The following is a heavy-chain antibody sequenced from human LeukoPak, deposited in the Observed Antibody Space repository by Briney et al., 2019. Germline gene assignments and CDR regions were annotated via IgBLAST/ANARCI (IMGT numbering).Heavy chain of an antibody. D-gene: IGHD4-11*01. Sequence: ASVKVSCKASGYTFTGYYMHWVRQAPGQGLEWMGGIIPIFGTANYAQKFQGRVTMTTDTSTSTAYMELRSLRSDDTAVYYCATGNSNYPNYWGQGTLVTVSS. J-gene: IGHJ4*02. V-gene: IGHV1-2*02. CDR3: ATGNSNYPNY. CDR1: GYTFTGYY. CDR2: IIPIFGTA.